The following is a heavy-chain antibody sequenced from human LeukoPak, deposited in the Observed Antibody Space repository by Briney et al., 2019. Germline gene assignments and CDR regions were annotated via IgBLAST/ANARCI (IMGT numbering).Heavy chain of an antibody. J-gene: IGHJ4*02. CDR3: ARGVVVTAGETFDY. CDR2: ISGSGGST. Sequence: GGSLRLSCAASGFTFSSYGMSWVRQAPGKGLEWVSGISGSGGSTYYADSVKGRFTISRDNSKNTLYVQMTSLRVEDTAVYYCARGVVVTAGETFDYWGPGTLVTVSS. CDR1: GFTFSSYG. V-gene: IGHV3-23*01. D-gene: IGHD2-21*02.